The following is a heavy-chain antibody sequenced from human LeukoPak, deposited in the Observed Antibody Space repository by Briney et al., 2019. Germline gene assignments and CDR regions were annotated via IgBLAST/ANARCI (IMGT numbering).Heavy chain of an antibody. CDR2: IYSGTNT. CDR3: AKEGIWFGQFAFDS. D-gene: IGHD3-10*01. CDR1: AFTINNEY. Sequence: PGRSLRLSCVASAFTINNEYMSWVRQTPRKGLEWVSVIYSGTNTNYADSVKGRFTISRDNSKNTLYLQMNSLRVEDTAVYYCAKEGIWFGQFAFDSWGQGALVTVSS. V-gene: IGHV3-53*01. J-gene: IGHJ4*02.